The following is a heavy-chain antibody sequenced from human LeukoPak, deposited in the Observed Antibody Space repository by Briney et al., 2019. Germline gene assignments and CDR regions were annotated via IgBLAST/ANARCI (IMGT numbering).Heavy chain of an antibody. CDR1: GFTVSSNY. CDR2: IYSGGST. CDR3: ASSPPQGGYYYYGMGV. J-gene: IGHJ6*02. V-gene: IGHV3-53*04. Sequence: GGSLRLSCAASGFTVSSNYMSWVRQAPGKGLEWVSVIYSGGSTYYADSVKGRFTISRHNSKNTLYLQMNSLRAEDTAVYYCASSPPQGGYYYYGMGVWGQGTTVTVSS.